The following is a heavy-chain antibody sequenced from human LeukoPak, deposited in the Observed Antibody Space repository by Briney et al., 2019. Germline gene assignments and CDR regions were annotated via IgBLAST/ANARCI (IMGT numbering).Heavy chain of an antibody. V-gene: IGHV4-39*01. D-gene: IGHD3-22*01. CDR2: IYYGENT. J-gene: IGHJ4*02. Sequence: PSETLSLTCTVAGGSISSGPYYWGWIRQPPGKGLEWIGNIYYGENTYYNPSLKSRVTISIDTSKNQFYLKLSSLTAADTAVYYCARRDDSSGYHKIFDYWGPGTLVTVSS. CDR3: ARRDDSSGYHKIFDY. CDR1: GGSISSGPYY.